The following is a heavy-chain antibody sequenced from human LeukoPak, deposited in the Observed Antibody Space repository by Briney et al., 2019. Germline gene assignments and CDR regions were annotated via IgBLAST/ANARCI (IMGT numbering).Heavy chain of an antibody. CDR3: ARDLSGVAGYTYGRGIDY. J-gene: IGHJ4*02. CDR2: ISYDGSNK. CDR1: GFTFSNYG. V-gene: IGHV3-30*03. Sequence: PGGSLRLSCAASGFTFSNYGIHWVRRAPGKGLEWVAVISYDGSNKYYADSVKGRFTISRDNAKTSLYLQMNSLRAEDTAVYYCARDLSGVAGYTYGRGIDYWGQGTLVTVSS. D-gene: IGHD5-18*01.